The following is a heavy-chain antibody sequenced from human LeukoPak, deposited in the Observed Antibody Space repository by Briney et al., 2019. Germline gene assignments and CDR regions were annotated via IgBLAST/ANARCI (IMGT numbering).Heavy chain of an antibody. J-gene: IGHJ4*02. CDR3: AKEITLTTAYFDY. Sequence: GGSLTLSCAAAGFTFSKYDMSWVRQARGKGLEWGSGISDYGGQTYYADSVRARFTISRDNSKNTLYLQVNRLRAEDTALYYCAKEITLTTAYFDYWGQGTLGIVSP. D-gene: IGHD4-17*01. V-gene: IGHV3-23*01. CDR2: ISDYGGQT. CDR1: GFTFSKYD.